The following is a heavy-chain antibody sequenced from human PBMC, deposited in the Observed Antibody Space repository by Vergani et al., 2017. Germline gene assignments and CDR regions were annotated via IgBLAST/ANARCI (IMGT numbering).Heavy chain of an antibody. CDR1: GFTFSSYG. Sequence: QVQLVESGGGVVQPGRSLRLSCAASGFTFSSYGMHWVRQAPGKGLEWVAVIWYDGSNKCYADSVKGRFTISRDNSKNTLYLQMNSLRAEDTAVYYCARARFLGPQELVYWGQGTLVTVSS. CDR2: IWYDGSNK. CDR3: ARARFLGPQELVY. J-gene: IGHJ4*02. D-gene: IGHD3-10*01. V-gene: IGHV3-33*01.